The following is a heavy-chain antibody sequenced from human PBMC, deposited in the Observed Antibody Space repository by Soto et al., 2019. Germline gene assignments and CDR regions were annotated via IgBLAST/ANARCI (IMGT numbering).Heavy chain of an antibody. Sequence: SETLSLTCTVSGGSISSYYWSWIRQPPGKGLEWIGYIYYSGSTNYNPSLKSRVTISVDTSKNQFSLKLSSVTAADTAVYYCARLSGYYYSDYWGQGTLVTVS. J-gene: IGHJ4*02. CDR3: ARLSGYYYSDY. D-gene: IGHD3-22*01. CDR1: GGSISSYY. V-gene: IGHV4-59*01. CDR2: IYYSGST.